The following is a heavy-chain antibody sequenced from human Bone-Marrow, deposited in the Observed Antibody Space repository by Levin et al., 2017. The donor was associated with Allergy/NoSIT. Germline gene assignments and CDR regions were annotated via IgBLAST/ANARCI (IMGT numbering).Heavy chain of an antibody. J-gene: IGHJ4*02. CDR1: GFTFRSFG. D-gene: IGHD3-10*01. V-gene: IGHV3-30*18. CDR2: ISYDGNKK. Sequence: GGSLRLSCAASGFTFRSFGLHWVRQTPGKGLEWVAVISYDGNKKDYADSVKGRFTISRDNSKNTLYLQMNSPRAEDTAVYYCAKDHGMLRGIIEYWGQGALVTVPS. CDR3: AKDHGMLRGIIEY.